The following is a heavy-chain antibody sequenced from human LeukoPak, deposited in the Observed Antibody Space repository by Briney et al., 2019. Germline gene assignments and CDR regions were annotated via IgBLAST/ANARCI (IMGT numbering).Heavy chain of an antibody. CDR1: GYTFTGYY. Sequence: ASVKVSCKASGYTFTGYYMHWVRQAPGQGLEWMGRINPNSGATKNAQKFQGRVTMTRDTSISTIYMELSRLRSDDTAVYYCAVSRMTAYDYWGQGTLVTVSS. D-gene: IGHD2-8*01. CDR3: AVSRMTAYDY. J-gene: IGHJ4*02. V-gene: IGHV1-2*02. CDR2: INPNSGAT.